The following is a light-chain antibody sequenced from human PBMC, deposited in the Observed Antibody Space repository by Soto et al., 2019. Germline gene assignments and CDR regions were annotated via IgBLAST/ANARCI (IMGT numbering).Light chain of an antibody. CDR2: DAS. J-gene: IGKJ2*01. Sequence: DIQMTQSPSSLSASVGDRVTITCRASQRISSYLNWYQQKPGKAPKLLIYDASSLQSGVPTRFSGSGSGTDFTLTISSLQPEDFATYYCQQSYRTPRTFGXGXXXQIK. CDR3: QQSYRTPRT. V-gene: IGKV1-39*01. CDR1: QRISSY.